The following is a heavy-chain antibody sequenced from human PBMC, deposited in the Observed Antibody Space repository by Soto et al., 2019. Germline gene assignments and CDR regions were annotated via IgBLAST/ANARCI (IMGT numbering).Heavy chain of an antibody. CDR3: AKGDGDCSGGSCYFIDY. D-gene: IGHD2-15*01. Sequence: EVQLLESGGGLVQPGGSLRLSCAASGLTFSSYAMSWVRQAPGKGLEWVSAISGSGGSTYYADSVKGRFTISRDNSKNTLYLQMNSLRAEDTAVYYCAKGDGDCSGGSCYFIDYWGQGTLVTVSS. CDR2: ISGSGGST. CDR1: GLTFSSYA. J-gene: IGHJ4*02. V-gene: IGHV3-23*01.